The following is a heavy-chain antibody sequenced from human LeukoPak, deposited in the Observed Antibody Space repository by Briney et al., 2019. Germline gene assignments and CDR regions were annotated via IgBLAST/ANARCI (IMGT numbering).Heavy chain of an antibody. V-gene: IGHV1-69*05. D-gene: IGHD5-24*01. CDR3: ASLTRDGYNFDYYYMDV. J-gene: IGHJ6*03. Sequence: GASVTVSCKASGGTFSSYAISWVRQAPGQGLEWMGGIIPIFATANYAQKFQGRVTITTDESTSTAYMELSSLRSEDTAVYYCASLTRDGYNFDYYYMDVWGKGTTVTVSS. CDR1: GGTFSSYA. CDR2: IIPIFATA.